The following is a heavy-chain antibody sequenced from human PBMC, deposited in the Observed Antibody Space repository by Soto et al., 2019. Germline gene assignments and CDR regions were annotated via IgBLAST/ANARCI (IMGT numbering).Heavy chain of an antibody. CDR2: IYYSGST. CDR3: ARRYGYSFDY. D-gene: IGHD1-1*01. J-gene: IGHJ4*02. Sequence: SETLSLTCTVSGCSIIRYYWSWIRQPPGKGLEWIGYIYYSGSTNYNPSLKSRVTISVDTSKNQFSLKLSSVTAADTAVYYCARRYGYSFDYWGQGTLVTVSS. CDR1: GCSIIRYY. V-gene: IGHV4-59*08.